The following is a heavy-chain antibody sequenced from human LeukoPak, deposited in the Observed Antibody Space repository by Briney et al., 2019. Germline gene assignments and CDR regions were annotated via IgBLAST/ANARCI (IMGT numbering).Heavy chain of an antibody. V-gene: IGHV3-74*01. Sequence: PGGSLRLSCAASGFIFSNYWMHWVRRAPGKGLVWVSRINGDGSSTSYADSVKGRFTISRDNAKNSLYLQMNSLRAEDTAVYFCARVGASVGNDFDSWGQGTLVTVSS. J-gene: IGHJ4*02. CDR1: GFIFSNYW. D-gene: IGHD1-1*01. CDR3: ARVGASVGNDFDS. CDR2: INGDGSST.